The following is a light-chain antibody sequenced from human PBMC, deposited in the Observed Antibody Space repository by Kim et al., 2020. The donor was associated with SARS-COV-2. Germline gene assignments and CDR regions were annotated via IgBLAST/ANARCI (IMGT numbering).Light chain of an antibody. CDR1: RDISNY. CDR2: DES. J-gene: IGKJ2*03. CDR3: QRYESVPYS. Sequence: DIQMTQSPSSLSASVGDRVTITCQASRDISNYLNCYQQKPEKAPNLLIQDESKLETGVASRFSGSGSGTEYTLTITGLKPEDYATYYCQRYESVPYSFGQGTKLE. V-gene: IGKV1-33*01.